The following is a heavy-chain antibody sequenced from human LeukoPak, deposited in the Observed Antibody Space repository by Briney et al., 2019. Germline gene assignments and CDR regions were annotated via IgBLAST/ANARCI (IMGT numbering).Heavy chain of an antibody. J-gene: IGHJ4*02. CDR2: IIPIFGTA. V-gene: IGHV1-69*05. CDR3: AREEPHLTYYYDSSGYSPFDY. Sequence: SVKVSCKASGGTLSSHAISWVRQAPGQGLEWMGRIIPIFGTANYAQKFQGRVTIATDESTSTAYMGLSSLRSEDTAVYYCAREEPHLTYYYDSSGYSPFDYWGQGTLVTVSS. CDR1: GGTLSSHA. D-gene: IGHD3-22*01.